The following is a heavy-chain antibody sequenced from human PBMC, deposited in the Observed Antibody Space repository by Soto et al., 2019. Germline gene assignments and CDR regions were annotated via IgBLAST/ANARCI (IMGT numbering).Heavy chain of an antibody. CDR3: ANSPSGDYPLDY. CDR2: IYWDDDK. J-gene: IGHJ4*02. Sequence: QITLKESGPTLVKPTQTLTLTCTFSGFSLSTSGVGVGWIRQPPGKALEWLALIYWDDDKRYSPSLKSRLTIPKDTSKTQVVLKMPNMDPVNTATYYWANSPSGDYPLDYGGQEPLVPASS. CDR1: GFSLSTSGVG. D-gene: IGHD4-17*01. V-gene: IGHV2-5*02.